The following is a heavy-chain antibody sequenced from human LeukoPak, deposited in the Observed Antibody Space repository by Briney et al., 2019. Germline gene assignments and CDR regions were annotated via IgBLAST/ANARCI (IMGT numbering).Heavy chain of an antibody. CDR3: ARMNYVSSGWGAPFDY. J-gene: IGHJ4*02. D-gene: IGHD1-7*01. CDR1: GFTFSNYW. V-gene: IGHV3-48*04. CDR2: IRTSGTNT. Sequence: PGGSLRLSCAVSGFTFSNYWMHWVRQAPGKGLEWVSYIRTSGTNTDYTGSVKGRFTISRDNAKNSLYLQMNSLRAEDTAVYYCARMNYVSSGWGAPFDYWGQGTLVTVSS.